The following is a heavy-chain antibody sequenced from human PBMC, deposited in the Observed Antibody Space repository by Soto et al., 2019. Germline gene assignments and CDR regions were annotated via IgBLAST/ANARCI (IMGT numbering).Heavy chain of an antibody. CDR1: GGSFSGYY. J-gene: IGHJ4*02. V-gene: IGHV4-34*01. CDR2: INHSGST. D-gene: IGHD3-10*01. CDR3: SRGPFYYGSGSYYGRSTYFDY. Sequence: PSETLSLTCAVYGGSFSGYYWSWIRQPPGKGLEWIGEINHSGSTNYNPSLKSRVTISVDTSKNQFSLKLSSVTAADTAVYYCSRGPFYYGSGSYYGRSTYFDYWGQGTLVT.